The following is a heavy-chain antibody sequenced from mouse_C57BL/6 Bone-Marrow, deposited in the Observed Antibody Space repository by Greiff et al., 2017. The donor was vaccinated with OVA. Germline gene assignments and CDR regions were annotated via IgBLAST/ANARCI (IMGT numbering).Heavy chain of an antibody. J-gene: IGHJ3*01. D-gene: IGHD4-1*01. Sequence: QVQLKESGAELARPGASVKLSCKASGYTFTSYGISWVKQRTGQGLEWIGEIYPRSGNTYYNEKFKGKATLTADKSSSTAYMELRSLTSEDSAVYFCARGRLTGIEAWFAYWGQGTLVTVSA. CDR3: ARGRLTGIEAWFAY. CDR2: IYPRSGNT. V-gene: IGHV1-81*01. CDR1: GYTFTSYG.